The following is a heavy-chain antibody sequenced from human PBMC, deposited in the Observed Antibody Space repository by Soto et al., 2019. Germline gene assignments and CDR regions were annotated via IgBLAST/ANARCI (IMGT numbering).Heavy chain of an antibody. J-gene: IGHJ4*02. D-gene: IGHD1-26*01. CDR3: ARAGLGDGSDY. V-gene: IGHV4-61*01. CDR2: IYYSGST. Sequence: QVQLQESGPGLVKPSETLSLTCTVSGGSVSSGSYYWSWIRQPPGKGLEWIGYIYYSGSTKYNPPLQSRVTMSVDTSKHQLSLQLRSVTAADTAVYYCARAGLGDGSDYWGQGTLVTVSS. CDR1: GGSVSSGSYY.